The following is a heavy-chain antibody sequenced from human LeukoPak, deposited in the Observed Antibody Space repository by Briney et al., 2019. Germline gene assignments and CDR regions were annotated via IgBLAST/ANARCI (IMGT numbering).Heavy chain of an antibody. CDR3: AREPYGSGTFDY. CDR2: IYYSGST. D-gene: IGHD3-10*01. CDR1: GGSISSYY. V-gene: IGHV4-59*01. J-gene: IGHJ4*02. Sequence: SETLSLTCTVSGGSISSYYWSWIRQPPGKGLEWIGYIYYSGSTNYNPSLKSRVTISVDTSKNQFSLKPSSVTAADTAEYYCAREPYGSGTFDYWGQGTLVTVSA.